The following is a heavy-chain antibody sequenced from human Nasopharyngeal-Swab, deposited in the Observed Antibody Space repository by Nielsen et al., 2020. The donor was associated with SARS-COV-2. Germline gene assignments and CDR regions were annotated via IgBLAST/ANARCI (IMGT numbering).Heavy chain of an antibody. CDR1: GFTFPDYA. Sequence: SCSASGFTFPDYAMNWVRQAPGKGLEWVGFIRSKAYGGTSEYAASVKGRFTISRDDSKRIAYLQMNSLKTEDTAVYYCTATMNFGDYVDSYMGVWGKGTTVTVSS. D-gene: IGHD4-17*01. CDR2: IRSKAYGGTS. V-gene: IGHV3-49*04. J-gene: IGHJ6*03. CDR3: TATMNFGDYVDSYMGV.